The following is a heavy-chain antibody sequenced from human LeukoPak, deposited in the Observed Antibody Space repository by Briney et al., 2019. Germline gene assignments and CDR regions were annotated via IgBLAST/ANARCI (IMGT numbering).Heavy chain of an antibody. V-gene: IGHV1-69*05. CDR1: GGTFSSYA. D-gene: IGHD3-22*01. Sequence: HWASVKVSCKASGGTFSSYAISWVRQAPGQGLEWMGGIIPIFGTANYAQKFLGRVTITTDESTSTAYMELSSLRSEDTAVYCCARSQGHYYDSSGYDWGQGTLVTVSS. CDR2: IIPIFGTA. J-gene: IGHJ4*02. CDR3: ARSQGHYYDSSGYD.